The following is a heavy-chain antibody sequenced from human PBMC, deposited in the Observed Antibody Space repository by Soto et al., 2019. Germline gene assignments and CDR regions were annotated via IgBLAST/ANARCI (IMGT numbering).Heavy chain of an antibody. CDR1: GFTFSSYA. V-gene: IGHV3-30-3*01. Sequence: HPGGFLRLSCAASGFTFSSYAMHWVRQAPGKGLEWVAVISYDGSNKYYADSVKGRFTISRDNSKNTLYLQMNSLRAEDTAVYYCARIPATTGTTFWVSELASLKYYFGYWGQGTLVTVSS. J-gene: IGHJ4*02. D-gene: IGHD1-7*01. CDR3: ARIPATTGTTFWVSELASLKYYFGY. CDR2: ISYDGSNK.